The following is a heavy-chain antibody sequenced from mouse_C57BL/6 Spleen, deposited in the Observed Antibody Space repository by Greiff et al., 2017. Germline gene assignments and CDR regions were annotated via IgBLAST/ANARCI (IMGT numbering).Heavy chain of an antibody. J-gene: IGHJ4*01. Sequence: EVKLMESGPGLVKPSQSLSLTCSATGYSITSGYYWNWIRQSPGNILEWMGYISYDGSNNYNPSLKNRISITRDTSTNQFFLKLISVPTEDTAADYCARGSLGGDFMDYWGQGTSVTVSS. CDR1: GYSITSGYY. CDR3: ARGSLGGDFMDY. CDR2: ISYDGSN. D-gene: IGHD3-3*01. V-gene: IGHV3-6*01.